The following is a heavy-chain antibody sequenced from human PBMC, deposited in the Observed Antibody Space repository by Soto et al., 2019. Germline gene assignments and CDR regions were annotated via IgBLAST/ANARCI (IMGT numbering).Heavy chain of an antibody. Sequence: ASVKGSCKASGYTFTGYAMHWVRQATGQRLEWVGWINAGNGNTKYSQKFQGRVTITRDTSASTAYMELSSLRSEDTAVYYCGRAGAVAAVLDYGGRGTLVTVSS. CDR2: INAGNGNT. V-gene: IGHV1-3*01. J-gene: IGHJ4*02. D-gene: IGHD6-19*01. CDR3: GRAGAVAAVLDY. CDR1: GYTFTGYA.